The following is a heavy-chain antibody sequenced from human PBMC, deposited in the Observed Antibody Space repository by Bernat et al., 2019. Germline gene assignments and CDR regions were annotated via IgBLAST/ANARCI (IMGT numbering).Heavy chain of an antibody. V-gene: IGHV4-34*01. CDR3: VSGDGMRWAFNLFDP. CDR2: INHSGST. Sequence: QVQLQQWGAGLLKPSETLSLTCAVYGGSFSDYDWSWIRQPPGKGLEWIGEINHSGSTNYNPSLKSRVTISVDTSKNQFSLNLSAVTAADTALYYCVSGDGMRWAFNLFDPWGQGTLVTVSS. CDR1: GGSFSDYD. D-gene: IGHD1-14*01. J-gene: IGHJ5*02.